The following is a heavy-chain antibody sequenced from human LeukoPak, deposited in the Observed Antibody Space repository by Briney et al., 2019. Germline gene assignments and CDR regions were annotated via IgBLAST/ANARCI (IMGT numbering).Heavy chain of an antibody. V-gene: IGHV3-23*01. D-gene: IGHD1-26*01. Sequence: GGSLRLSCAASGFTFNSYAMSWVRQAPGRGLEWVSGISISGGSAYYADSVKGRFTISRDNSKNTLFLQMNSLRAEDTAVYYCAKDSSNIMGARLDYWGQGTLVTVSS. CDR3: AKDSSNIMGARLDY. CDR1: GFTFNSYA. J-gene: IGHJ4*02. CDR2: ISISGGSA.